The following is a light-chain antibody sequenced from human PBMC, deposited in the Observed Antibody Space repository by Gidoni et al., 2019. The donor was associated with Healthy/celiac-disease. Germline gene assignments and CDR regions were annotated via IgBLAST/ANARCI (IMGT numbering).Light chain of an antibody. J-gene: IGKJ3*01. CDR3: QQYYSTLAFT. CDR2: WAS. V-gene: IGKV4-1*01. Sequence: DIVMTQSPDSLAVSLGERATINGKSSQSVLYSSNNKNYLAWYQQKPGQPPKLLIYWASTRESGVPDRFSGSGSGTDFTLTISSLQAEDVAVYYCQQYYSTLAFTFXPXTKVDIK. CDR1: QSVLYSSNNKNY.